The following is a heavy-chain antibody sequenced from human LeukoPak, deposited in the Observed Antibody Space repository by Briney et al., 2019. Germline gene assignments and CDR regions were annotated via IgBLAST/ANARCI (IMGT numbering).Heavy chain of an antibody. CDR1: GGSISSGSYY. CDR3: ARGIVVVAQLGFYFYYMDV. D-gene: IGHD2-15*01. V-gene: IGHV4-61*02. CDR2: IYTSGST. Sequence: SETLSLTCTVSGGSISSGSYYWSWIRQPAGKGLEGIGRIYTSGSTNYNPSLKSRVTISVDTSKNQFSLKLSSVTAADTAVYYCARGIVVVAQLGFYFYYMDVWGKGTTVTISS. J-gene: IGHJ6*03.